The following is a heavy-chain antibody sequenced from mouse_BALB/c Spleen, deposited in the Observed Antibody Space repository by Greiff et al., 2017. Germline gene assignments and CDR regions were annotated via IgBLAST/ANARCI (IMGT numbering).Heavy chain of an antibody. J-gene: IGHJ4*01. CDR2: INPNNGGT. CDR1: GYSFTGYF. Sequence: EVQLQQSGPELVKPGASVKISCKASGYSFTGYFMNWVKQSHGKSLEWIGDINPNNGGTIYNQKFKGKATLTVDKSSSTAYMELRSLTSEDTAVYYCARWATPPAMDYWGQGTSVTVSS. V-gene: IGHV1-18*01. CDR3: ARWATPPAMDY.